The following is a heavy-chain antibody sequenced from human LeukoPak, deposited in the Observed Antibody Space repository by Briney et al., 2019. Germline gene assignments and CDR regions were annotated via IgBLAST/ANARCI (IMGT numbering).Heavy chain of an antibody. Sequence: AAVKVSCKASGYTFTSYAMNWVRQAPGQGLEWMGWINTNTGNPTYAQGFTGRFVFSLDTSVSTAYLQISSLKAEDTAVYYCARVMGCSGGSCYSSPWFDPWGQGTLVTVSS. V-gene: IGHV7-4-1*02. CDR3: ARVMGCSGGSCYSSPWFDP. CDR2: INTNTGNP. D-gene: IGHD2-15*01. J-gene: IGHJ5*02. CDR1: GYTFTSYA.